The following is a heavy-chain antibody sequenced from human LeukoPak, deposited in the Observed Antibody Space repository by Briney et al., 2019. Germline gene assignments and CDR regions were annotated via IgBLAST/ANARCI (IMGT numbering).Heavy chain of an antibody. J-gene: IGHJ5*02. CDR3: ARGGGVVIEYNWFDP. Sequence: SETLSLTCTVSGGSISSYYWSWIRQPPGKGLEWIGYIYYSGSTNYNPSLKSRVTISVDTSKNQFSLKLGSVTAADTAVYYCARGGGVVIEYNWFDPWGQGTLVTVSS. V-gene: IGHV4-59*01. CDR1: GGSISSYY. D-gene: IGHD3-3*01. CDR2: IYYSGST.